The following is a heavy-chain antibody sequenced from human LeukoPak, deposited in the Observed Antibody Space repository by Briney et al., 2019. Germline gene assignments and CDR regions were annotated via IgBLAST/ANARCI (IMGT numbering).Heavy chain of an antibody. CDR1: GDSISGYY. CDR3: ARGGSYGSR. V-gene: IGHV4-59*01. D-gene: IGHD5-18*01. Sequence: SETLSLTCNVYGDSISGYYWSWIRQPPGKGLEWIGNVYYSGTTNYIPSLKSRVTISVDTSKNQFSLKLTSVTAADTAVYYCARGGSYGSRWGRGTLVTVSS. CDR2: VYYSGTT. J-gene: IGHJ4*02.